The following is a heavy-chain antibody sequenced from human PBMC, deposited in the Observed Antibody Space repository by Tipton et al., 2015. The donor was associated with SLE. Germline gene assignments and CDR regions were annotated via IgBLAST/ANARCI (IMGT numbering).Heavy chain of an antibody. CDR3: AKGQRNFVPGRMDV. CDR1: GYTFISYS. D-gene: IGHD1-14*01. Sequence: QVQLVQSGPEVKKPGASVKVSCKASGYTFISYSMNWVRQAPGQGLEWMGWINTNTGNPTYAQGFTGRFVFSLDTSVSTAYLQISSLKAEDTAVYYCAKGQRNFVPGRMDVWGQGTTVTASS. CDR2: INTNTGNP. V-gene: IGHV7-4-1*02. J-gene: IGHJ6*02.